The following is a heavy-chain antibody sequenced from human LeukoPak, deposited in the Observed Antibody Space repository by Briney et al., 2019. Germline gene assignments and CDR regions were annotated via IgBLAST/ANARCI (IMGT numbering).Heavy chain of an antibody. Sequence: PSETLSLTCAVYGGSFSGYHWSWIRQPPGKGLEWIGEINHSGSTNYNPSLKSRVTISVDTSKNQFSLKLSSVTAADTAVYYCARVPYYYGMDVWGQGTTVTVSS. V-gene: IGHV4-34*09. CDR3: ARVPYYYGMDV. CDR1: GGSFSGYH. D-gene: IGHD1-1*01. J-gene: IGHJ6*02. CDR2: INHSGST.